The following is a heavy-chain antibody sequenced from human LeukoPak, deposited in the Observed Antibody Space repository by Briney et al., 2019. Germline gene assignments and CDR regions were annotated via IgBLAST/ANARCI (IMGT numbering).Heavy chain of an antibody. V-gene: IGHV3-23*01. CDR1: GFTFSSYA. J-gene: IGHJ4*02. CDR2: ISGSGGST. Sequence: GSLRLSCAASGFTFSSYAMSWVRRAPGKGREWVSAISGSGGSTYYADSVKGRFTISRDNYKNTLYLQMNSLTAEDTAVYYCAKVVSEGATPFDSWGQGTLVTVSS. CDR3: AKVVSEGATPFDS. D-gene: IGHD2-15*01.